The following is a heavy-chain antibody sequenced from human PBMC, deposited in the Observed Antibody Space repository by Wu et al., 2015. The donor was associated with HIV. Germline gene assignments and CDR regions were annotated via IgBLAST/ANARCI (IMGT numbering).Heavy chain of an antibody. D-gene: IGHD3-10*01. J-gene: IGHJ6*02. CDR1: GGTFSSYA. CDR2: IIPIFGTA. Sequence: QVQLVQSGAEVKKPGSSVKVSCKASGGTFSSYAISWVRQAPGQGLEWMGGIIPIFGTANYAQKFQGRVTITTDESTSTAYMELSSLRSEDTAVYYCARGARITMVRGVKEAEYYYYGMDVWGQGTTVTVSS. V-gene: IGHV1-69*05. CDR3: ARGARITMVRGVKEAEYYYYGMDV.